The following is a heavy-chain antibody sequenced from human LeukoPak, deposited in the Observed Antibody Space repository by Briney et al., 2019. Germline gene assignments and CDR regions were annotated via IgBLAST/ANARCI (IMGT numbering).Heavy chain of an antibody. V-gene: IGHV3-33*01. Sequence: GGSLRLSCAASGFTFSSYGMHWVRQAPGKGLEWVAVIWYDGSNKYYADSVKGRFTISRDNSKNTLYLRMNSLRAEDTAVYYCARVIAVAGWFDPWGQGTLVTVSS. CDR2: IWYDGSNK. J-gene: IGHJ5*02. CDR1: GFTFSSYG. D-gene: IGHD6-19*01. CDR3: ARVIAVAGWFDP.